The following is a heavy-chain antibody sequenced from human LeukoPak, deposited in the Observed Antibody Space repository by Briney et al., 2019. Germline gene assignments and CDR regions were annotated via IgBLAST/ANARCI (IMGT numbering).Heavy chain of an antibody. Sequence: ASVKVSCKASGYSFTTYDINWVRQTTGQGLEWMGWMNPNNDNTAYAQNFQGRVSMTRKTSISTAYMELSSLRSDDTAVYYCARATIPGYSSSLPVGFDIWGQGTMVTVSS. D-gene: IGHD6-13*01. CDR2: MNPNNDNT. J-gene: IGHJ3*02. CDR3: ARATIPGYSSSLPVGFDI. CDR1: GYSFTTYD. V-gene: IGHV1-8*01.